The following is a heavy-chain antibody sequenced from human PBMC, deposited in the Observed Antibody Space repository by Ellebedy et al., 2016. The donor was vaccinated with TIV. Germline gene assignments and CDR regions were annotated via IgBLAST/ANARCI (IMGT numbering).Heavy chain of an antibody. CDR3: AEGRSGWYYFDY. CDR1: GGSFSGYY. V-gene: IGHV4-34*01. Sequence: GSLRLSCAVYGGSFSGYYWSWVRQPPGKGLEWIGEVNQSGRTNYQPSLKSRVTISVDTSKNQFSLRLSSVTAADTAVYYCAEGRSGWYYFDYWGQGTLVTVSS. CDR2: VNQSGRT. D-gene: IGHD6-19*01. J-gene: IGHJ4*02.